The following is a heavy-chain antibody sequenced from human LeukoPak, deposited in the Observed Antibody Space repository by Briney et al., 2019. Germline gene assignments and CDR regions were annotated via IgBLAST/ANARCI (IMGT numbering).Heavy chain of an antibody. CDR1: GGSISSYY. CDR2: IYYSGST. Sequence: SETLSLTCTVSGGSISSYYWSWIRQPPGKGLEWIGYIYYSGSTNYNPSLKSRVTISVDTSKNQFSLKLSSVTAADTAVYYCARGGPYYDSSGPALDYWGQGTLVTVSS. D-gene: IGHD3-22*01. J-gene: IGHJ4*02. CDR3: ARGGPYYDSSGPALDY. V-gene: IGHV4-59*01.